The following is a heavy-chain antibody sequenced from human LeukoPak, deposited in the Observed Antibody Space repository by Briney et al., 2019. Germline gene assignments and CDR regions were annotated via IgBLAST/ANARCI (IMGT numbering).Heavy chain of an antibody. D-gene: IGHD3-16*02. Sequence: SETLSLTCTVSGGSISSYYWSWIRQPPGKGLEWIGYIYYSGSTNYNPSLKSRVTTSVDTSKNQFSLKLSSVTAADTAVYYCARSLTYYDYVWGSYQGYYYYGMDVWGQGTTVTVSS. V-gene: IGHV4-59*08. CDR2: IYYSGST. CDR3: ARSLTYYDYVWGSYQGYYYYGMDV. CDR1: GGSISSYY. J-gene: IGHJ6*02.